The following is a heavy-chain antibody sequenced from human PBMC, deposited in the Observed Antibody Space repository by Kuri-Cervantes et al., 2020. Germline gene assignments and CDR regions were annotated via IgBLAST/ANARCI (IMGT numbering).Heavy chain of an antibody. CDR3: AKDYYPALYYYDSSGYYGALDY. CDR1: GFTFSSYA. CDR2: ISYDGSNK. Sequence: GESLKISCAASGFTFSSYAMHWVRQAPGKGLEWVAVISYDGSNKYYADSVKGRFTISRDNSKNTLYLQMNSLRAEDTAVYYCAKDYYPALYYYDSSGYYGALDYWGQGTLVTVSS. J-gene: IGHJ4*02. V-gene: IGHV3-30-3*01. D-gene: IGHD3-22*01.